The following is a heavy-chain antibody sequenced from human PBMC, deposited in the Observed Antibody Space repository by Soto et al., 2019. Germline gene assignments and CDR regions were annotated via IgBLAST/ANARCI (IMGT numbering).Heavy chain of an antibody. D-gene: IGHD5-12*01. CDR3: ERVGVDGGYEDS. V-gene: IGHV1-46*04. CDR1: RSTFRNYF. Sequence: QGQLVQSGAEMKKPGASVQVSCKASRSTFRNYFFHWLRQAPGQGLEWMGVINTSGGATVYAQTLQGRLRLTSDMSTSTLYLALSSLTADDTAVYYCERVGVDGGYEDSWGQGTLVTVSS. J-gene: IGHJ5*01. CDR2: INTSGGAT.